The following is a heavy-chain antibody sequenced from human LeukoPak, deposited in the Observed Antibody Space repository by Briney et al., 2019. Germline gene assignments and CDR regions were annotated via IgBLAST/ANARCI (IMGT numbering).Heavy chain of an antibody. CDR3: ARSPYSGILEEYFQH. CDR2: IIPIFGTA. D-gene: IGHD1-26*01. J-gene: IGHJ1*01. Sequence: ASVKVSCTASGGTFSSYAISWVRQAPGQGLEWMGGIIPIFGTANYAQKFQGRVTITADESTSTAYMELSSLRSEDTAVYYCARSPYSGILEEYFQHWGQGTLVTVSS. CDR1: GGTFSSYA. V-gene: IGHV1-69*13.